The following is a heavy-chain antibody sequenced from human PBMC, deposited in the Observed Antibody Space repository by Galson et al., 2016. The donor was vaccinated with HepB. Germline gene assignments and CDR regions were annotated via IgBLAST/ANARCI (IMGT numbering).Heavy chain of an antibody. J-gene: IGHJ3*02. CDR2: IFSGDAT. CDR3: EGYSDPFDI. V-gene: IGHV3-53*01. CDR1: WFSVSGKY. Sequence: LRLSCAASWFSVSGKYMSWARQAPGKGLEWVSAIFSGDATYYRDSVKGRFTISRDTSKNTLYLQMNNLRAEDTAIYYCEGYSDPFDIWGQGTMVTVSS. D-gene: IGHD3-22*01.